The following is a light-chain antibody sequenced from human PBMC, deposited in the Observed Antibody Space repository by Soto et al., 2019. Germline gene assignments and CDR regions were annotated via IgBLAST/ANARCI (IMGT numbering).Light chain of an antibody. Sequence: SPSASVGDRVTIACRASQSISNYLNWYQQKPGKAPELLIYAAFSLQSGVPSRFSGSGSGTDFTLTISSLQPEDFATYYCQQSDSAPRTFGQGTKVDIK. V-gene: IGKV1-39*01. CDR1: QSISNY. J-gene: IGKJ1*01. CDR2: AAF. CDR3: QQSDSAPRT.